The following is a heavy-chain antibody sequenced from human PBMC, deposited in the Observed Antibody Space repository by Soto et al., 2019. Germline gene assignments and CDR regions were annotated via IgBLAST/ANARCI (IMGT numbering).Heavy chain of an antibody. D-gene: IGHD6-19*01. CDR1: GGSISSSSYY. CDR3: ARLAVAGTSQFDY. V-gene: IGHV4-39*01. Sequence: SETLSLTCTVSGGSISSSSYYWGWIRQPPGKGLEWIGSIYYSGSTYYNPSLKSRVTISVDTSKNQFSLKLSSVTAADTAVYYCARLAVAGTSQFDYWGQVTLVTFSS. CDR2: IYYSGST. J-gene: IGHJ4*02.